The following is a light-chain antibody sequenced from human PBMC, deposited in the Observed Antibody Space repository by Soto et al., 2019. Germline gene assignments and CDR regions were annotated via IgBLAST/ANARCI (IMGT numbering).Light chain of an antibody. J-gene: IGKJ4*01. CDR1: RDVSIY. Sequence: VLTQSPDTLSLSPGERATLSCRATRDVSIYIAWYQKKTGQPPRLVVYDTSKRATGMPARFSGAGSGPDFPLTITSLEPEDVGVYSCQQRHGWPVFGGGTKVEI. CDR3: QQRHGWPV. CDR2: DTS. V-gene: IGKV3D-11*01.